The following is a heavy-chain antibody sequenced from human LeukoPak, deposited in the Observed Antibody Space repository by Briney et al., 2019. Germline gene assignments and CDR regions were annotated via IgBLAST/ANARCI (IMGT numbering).Heavy chain of an antibody. Sequence: ASETLSLTCTVSGVSMSTYYWSWIRQSPGKGLEWLAYIHYSGSTNINPSLKGRLAISIDTSKNQFSLKVKSVTAADTAVYYCARDIYGSGYGFFDYWGQGTLVTVSS. J-gene: IGHJ4*02. CDR1: GVSMSTYY. D-gene: IGHD3-10*01. V-gene: IGHV4-59*01. CDR2: IHYSGST. CDR3: ARDIYGSGYGFFDY.